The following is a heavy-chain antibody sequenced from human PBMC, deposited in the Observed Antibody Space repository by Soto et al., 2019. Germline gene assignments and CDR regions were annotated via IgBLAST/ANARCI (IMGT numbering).Heavy chain of an antibody. Sequence: PGGSLRLSCAASGFTFSSYAMSWVRQAPGKGLEWVSAISGSGGSTYYADSVKGRFTISRDNSKNTLYLQMNSLRAEDTAVYYCAKNPIVLMVYGYYGMDVWGQGTTVTVS. D-gene: IGHD2-8*01. V-gene: IGHV3-23*01. CDR1: GFTFSSYA. J-gene: IGHJ6*02. CDR2: ISGSGGST. CDR3: AKNPIVLMVYGYYGMDV.